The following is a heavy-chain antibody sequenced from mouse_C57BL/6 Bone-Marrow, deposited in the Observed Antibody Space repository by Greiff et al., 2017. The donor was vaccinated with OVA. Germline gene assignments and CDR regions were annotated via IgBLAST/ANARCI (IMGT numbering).Heavy chain of an antibody. CDR2: IRSKSNNYAT. D-gene: IGHD2-5*01. CDR3: VRRNSNYEDWYFDV. V-gene: IGHV10-1*01. J-gene: IGHJ1*03. CDR1: GFSFNTYA. Sequence: EVKLMESGGGLVQPKGSLKLSCAASGFSFNTYAMNWVRQAPGKGLEWVARIRSKSNNYATYYADSVKDRFTISRDDSESMLYLQMNNLKTEDTAMYYCVRRNSNYEDWYFDVWGTGTTVTVSS.